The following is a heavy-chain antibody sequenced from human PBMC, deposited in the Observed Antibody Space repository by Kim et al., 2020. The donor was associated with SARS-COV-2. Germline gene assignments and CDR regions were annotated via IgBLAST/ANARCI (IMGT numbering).Heavy chain of an antibody. V-gene: IGHV3-23*01. CDR2: ITGTGGNT. Sequence: GGSLRLSCTASGFTLSSYAMHWVRQAPGKGLEWVSGITGTGGNTYYADSVRGRFSISRDNSKNTLYLQLNSLRADDTAKYYCARDGYNWIRFDIWGKGTIVTVSS. CDR3: ARDGYNWIRFDI. J-gene: IGHJ3*02. D-gene: IGHD5-12*01. CDR1: GFTLSSYA.